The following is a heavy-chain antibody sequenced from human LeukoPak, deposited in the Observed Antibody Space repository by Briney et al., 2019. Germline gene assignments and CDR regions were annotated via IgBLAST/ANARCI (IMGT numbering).Heavy chain of an antibody. CDR2: INSDGSST. CDR1: GFTFSSYW. J-gene: IGHJ4*02. D-gene: IGHD1-26*01. Sequence: GGSLRLSCAASGFTFSSYWMHWVRQAPGKGLVWVSRINSDGSSTSYADSVKGRFTISRDNAKNTLYLQMNSLRAEDTAVYYCARISGTYVFDYWGQGTLVTVSS. V-gene: IGHV3-74*01. CDR3: ARISGTYVFDY.